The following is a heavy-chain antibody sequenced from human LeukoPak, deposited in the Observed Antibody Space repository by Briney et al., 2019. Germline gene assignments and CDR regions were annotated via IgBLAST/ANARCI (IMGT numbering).Heavy chain of an antibody. CDR3: ANFDFWSGYWFDY. CDR1: GFTVSSNY. V-gene: IGHV3-53*01. Sequence: GGSLRLSCAASGFTVSSNYMSWVRQAPGRGLEWVSVIYSGGGTYYADSVKGRFTISRDNSKNTLYLQMNSLRAEDTAVYYCANFDFWSGYWFDYWGQGTLVTVSS. J-gene: IGHJ4*02. CDR2: IYSGGGT. D-gene: IGHD3-3*01.